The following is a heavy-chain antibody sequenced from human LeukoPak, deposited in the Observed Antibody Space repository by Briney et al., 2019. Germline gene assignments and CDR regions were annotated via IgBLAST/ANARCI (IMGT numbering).Heavy chain of an antibody. CDR2: IRAYNGNT. CDR1: GYTFTSYG. V-gene: IGHV1-18*01. Sequence: ASVNVSCKASGYTFTSYGISWVRQAPGQGLEGMGWIRAYNGNTNYAQTLQGRVTMTTDTSTSTAYMELRSLRYDDTAVYYCARAANLRVLEWLPCDYWGQGTLVTVSS. CDR3: ARAANLRVLEWLPCDY. D-gene: IGHD3-3*01. J-gene: IGHJ4*02.